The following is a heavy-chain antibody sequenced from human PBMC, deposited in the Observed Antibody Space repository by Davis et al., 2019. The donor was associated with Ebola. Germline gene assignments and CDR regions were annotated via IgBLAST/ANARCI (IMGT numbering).Heavy chain of an antibody. V-gene: IGHV4-39*01. Sequence: GSLRLSCTVSGGSISSSSYFWGWIRQPPGKGLEWIGTIYYSGSTYYNPSLKSRVTISVDTSKNQFSLRLSSVTTADTAVYYCARARVGSGYYLTLYYFDYWGQGTLVTVSS. J-gene: IGHJ4*02. CDR1: GGSISSSSYF. D-gene: IGHD3-22*01. CDR3: ARARVGSGYYLTLYYFDY. CDR2: IYYSGST.